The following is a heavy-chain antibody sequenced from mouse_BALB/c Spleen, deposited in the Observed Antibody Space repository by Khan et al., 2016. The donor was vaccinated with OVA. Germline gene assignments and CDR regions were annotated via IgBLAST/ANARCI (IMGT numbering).Heavy chain of an antibody. Sequence: EVELVESGGGLVRPGGSLKLSCAASGFSFSSYSMSWVRQTPEKRLEWVATISSGGTYTYYPASVKGRFTISRDNAQNHLFLQMNSLKSEDTAMYYCPMHRGYYAQNPYFDYWGQGTTRTVSS. CDR3: PMHRGYYAQNPYFDY. V-gene: IGHV5-6-4*01. J-gene: IGHJ2*01. D-gene: IGHD2-3*01. CDR2: ISSGGTYT. CDR1: GFSFSSYS.